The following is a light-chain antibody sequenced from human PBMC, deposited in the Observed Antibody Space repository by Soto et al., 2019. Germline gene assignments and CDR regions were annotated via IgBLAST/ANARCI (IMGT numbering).Light chain of an antibody. J-gene: IGKJ3*01. Sequence: DIQLTQSPPSLSASVGDRVTIACRASQNINNYLNWYQQKPGKAPKLLIYGASTLQTGVPSRFSGSGSGTDFTLTITGLQPEDFATYYCQESYSTPLFAFGPGTKVDSK. V-gene: IGKV1-39*01. CDR3: QESYSTPLFA. CDR1: QNINNY. CDR2: GAS.